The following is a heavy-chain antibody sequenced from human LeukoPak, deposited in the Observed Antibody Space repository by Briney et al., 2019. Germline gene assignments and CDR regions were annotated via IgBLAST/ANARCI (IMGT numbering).Heavy chain of an antibody. D-gene: IGHD3-10*01. Sequence: SETLSLTCTVSGGSISGYRWSWIRQPPGKGLEWIGYISDSGSTNYNLSLESRVTISVDTPKNQFSLKLNSVTAADTAVYYCARSYYGSGSKIDYWGQGTLVTVSS. V-gene: IGHV4-59*08. CDR2: ISDSGST. J-gene: IGHJ4*02. CDR3: ARSYYGSGSKIDY. CDR1: GGSISGYR.